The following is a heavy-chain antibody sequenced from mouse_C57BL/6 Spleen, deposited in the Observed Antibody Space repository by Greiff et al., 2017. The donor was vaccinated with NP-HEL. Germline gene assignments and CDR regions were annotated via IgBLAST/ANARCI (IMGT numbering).Heavy chain of an antibody. V-gene: IGHV5-17*01. J-gene: IGHJ3*01. CDR2: ISSGSSTI. Sequence: EVKLVESGGGLVKPGGSLKLSCAASGFTFSDYGMHWVRQAPEKGLEWVAYISSGSSTIYYADTVKGRFTISRDNAKNTLFLQMTSLRSEDTAMYYCARNLYYGSSYLFAYWGQGTLVTVSA. CDR3: ARNLYYGSSYLFAY. D-gene: IGHD1-1*01. CDR1: GFTFSDYG.